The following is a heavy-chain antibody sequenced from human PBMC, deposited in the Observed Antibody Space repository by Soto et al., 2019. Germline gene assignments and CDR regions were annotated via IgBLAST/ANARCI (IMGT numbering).Heavy chain of an antibody. Sequence: PSETLSLTCTVSGGSISSSSYYWGWIRQPPGKGLEWIGSIYYSGSTYYNPSLKSRVTISVDTSKNQFSLTLSSVTAEGTAVYYSPPGYFHYSGPAPLVTVST. CDR3: PPGYFHY. J-gene: IGHJ4*02. V-gene: IGHV4-39*01. CDR1: GGSISSSSYY. CDR2: IYYSGST.